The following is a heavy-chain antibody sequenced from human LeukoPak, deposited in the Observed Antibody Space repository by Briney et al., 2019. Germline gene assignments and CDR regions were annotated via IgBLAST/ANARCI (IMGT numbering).Heavy chain of an antibody. CDR2: ITNSGDRT. CDR1: GFTFSSSA. Sequence: GGSLRLSCAASGFTFSSSAMSWVRQAPGKGLEWVSSITNSGDRTYYADAVRGQFTISRDNSKSTLFLQMRSLRVEDTAIYYCAKDADWRPAANWGQGTLVIVSS. J-gene: IGHJ4*02. CDR3: AKDADWRPAAN. V-gene: IGHV3-23*01. D-gene: IGHD2-2*01.